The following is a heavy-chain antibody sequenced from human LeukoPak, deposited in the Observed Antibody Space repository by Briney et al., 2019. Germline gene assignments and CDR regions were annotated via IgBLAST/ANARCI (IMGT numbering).Heavy chain of an antibody. Sequence: GGALRLSCAASGFPFSNSDMQWVRRDTGKGVEWVSAIGAGRDTYYANAVKGRFTISRENAKNSLYLQMNSLRAGDTAVYYCAREVADSSSSDWGLDVWGKGTTVTVSS. CDR3: AREVADSSSSDWGLDV. V-gene: IGHV3-13*01. CDR2: IGAGRDT. CDR1: GFPFSNSD. J-gene: IGHJ6*01. D-gene: IGHD6-13*01.